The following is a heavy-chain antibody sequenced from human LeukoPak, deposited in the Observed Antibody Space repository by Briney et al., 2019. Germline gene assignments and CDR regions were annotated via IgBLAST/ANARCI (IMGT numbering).Heavy chain of an antibody. V-gene: IGHV3-21*01. J-gene: IGHJ4*02. CDR3: AREGYTTVTFDY. D-gene: IGHD4-17*01. CDR2: ISSSSSYI. CDR1: GFTFSSYS. Sequence: GGSLRLSCAASGFTFSSYSMNWVRQAPGKGLEWVSSISSSSSYIYYADSVKGRFTISRDNAKNSLYLQMNSLRAENTAVYYCAREGYTTVTFDYWGQGTLVTVSS.